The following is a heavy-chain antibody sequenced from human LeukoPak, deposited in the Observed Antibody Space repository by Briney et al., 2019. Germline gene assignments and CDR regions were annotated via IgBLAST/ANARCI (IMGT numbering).Heavy chain of an antibody. Sequence: PGRSLRLSCAASGFTFSSYAMHWVRQAPGKGLEWVAVISYDGSNKYYADSVKGRFTISRDSSKNTLYLQMNSLRAEDTAVYYCARSSNGVYIQWGQGTLVTVSS. D-gene: IGHD2-8*01. CDR2: ISYDGSNK. V-gene: IGHV3-30-3*01. CDR1: GFTFSSYA. J-gene: IGHJ4*02. CDR3: ARSSNGVYIQ.